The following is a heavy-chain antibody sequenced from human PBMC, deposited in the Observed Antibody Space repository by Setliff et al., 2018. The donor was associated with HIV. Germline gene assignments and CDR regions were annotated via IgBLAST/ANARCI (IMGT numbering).Heavy chain of an antibody. Sequence: SETLSLTCAVYGGSFSGYSWSWIRQSPRKRLEWIGELNDSGSTNYNPSLKSRVTISIDTSKNQFSLRLSSVTAADTAVYYCARGTKLVWGRWFDPWGQGTLVTVSS. CDR2: LNDSGST. CDR1: GGSFSGYS. CDR3: ARGTKLVWGRWFDP. D-gene: IGHD6-6*01. V-gene: IGHV4-34*01. J-gene: IGHJ5*02.